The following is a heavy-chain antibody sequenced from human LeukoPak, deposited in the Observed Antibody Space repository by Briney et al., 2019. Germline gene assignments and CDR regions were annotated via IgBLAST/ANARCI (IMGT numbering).Heavy chain of an antibody. J-gene: IGHJ6*03. CDR2: ISSNGGST. Sequence: GGSLRLSCAASGFTFSSYAMHWVRQAPGKGLEYVSAISSNGGSTYYANSVKGRFTISRDNSKNTLYLQMGSLRAEDMAVYYCARDGGDGSYNYYYYYMDVWGKGTTVTVSS. CDR3: ARDGGDGSYNYYYYYMDV. D-gene: IGHD1-26*01. V-gene: IGHV3-64*01. CDR1: GFTFSSYA.